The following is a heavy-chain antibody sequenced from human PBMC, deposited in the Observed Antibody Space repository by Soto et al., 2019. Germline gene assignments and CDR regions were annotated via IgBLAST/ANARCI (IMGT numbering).Heavy chain of an antibody. CDR2: IYYSGST. Sequence: QVQLQESCPGLVKPSETLSLTCTVSGGSVSSGSYYWNWIRLPPGKGLEWIGYIYYSGSTNYNPSLKRRVTISVDTSKNQFSLKLSSVTAADTAVYYCARADLTSHDAFDIWGQGTMVTVSS. D-gene: IGHD3-10*01. CDR1: GGSVSSGSYY. J-gene: IGHJ3*02. V-gene: IGHV4-61*01. CDR3: ARADLTSHDAFDI.